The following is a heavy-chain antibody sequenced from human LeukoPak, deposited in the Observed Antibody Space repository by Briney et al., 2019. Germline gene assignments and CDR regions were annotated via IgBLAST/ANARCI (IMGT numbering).Heavy chain of an antibody. J-gene: IGHJ4*02. D-gene: IGHD4-23*01. Sequence: SGGSLRLSCAASGLTFSSSAMSWVRQAPGKGLEWVSAISGSGSNTYYADSVKGWFTISRDNSKNTLYLQMNSLRAEDTAVYYCAKFSPYGGNSYWGQGTLVTVSS. CDR1: GLTFSSSA. CDR3: AKFSPYGGNSY. CDR2: ISGSGSNT. V-gene: IGHV3-23*01.